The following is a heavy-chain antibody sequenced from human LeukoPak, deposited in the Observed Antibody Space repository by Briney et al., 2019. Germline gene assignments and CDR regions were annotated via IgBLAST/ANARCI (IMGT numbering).Heavy chain of an antibody. J-gene: IGHJ3*02. CDR2: IYSSETT. Sequence: PSETLSLTCTVSGVSITGYHWSWIRQPPGKGLEWIGYIYSSETTNYKPSLKSRVTISADTSKNQFSLKLTSVTAADTAIYYCARRNDFDIWGQGTMVTVSS. V-gene: IGHV4-4*08. CDR1: GVSITGYH. CDR3: ARRNDFDI.